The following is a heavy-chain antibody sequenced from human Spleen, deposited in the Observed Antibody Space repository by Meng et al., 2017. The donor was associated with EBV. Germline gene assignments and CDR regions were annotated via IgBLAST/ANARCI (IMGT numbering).Heavy chain of an antibody. CDR1: GYTFTRYG. V-gene: IGHV1-18*01. J-gene: IGHJ4*02. Sequence: QVHLFQSGAELKKPGATVKVSCKTSGYTFTRYGITWVRQAPGQGLEWMGWISGYNGYTNYAQNLQDRVTMTTDTSTSTAYMELRSLRSDDTAVYYCARKSDYGGNFYYFNNWGQGTLVTVSS. CDR2: ISGYNGYT. D-gene: IGHD4-23*01. CDR3: ARKSDYGGNFYYFNN.